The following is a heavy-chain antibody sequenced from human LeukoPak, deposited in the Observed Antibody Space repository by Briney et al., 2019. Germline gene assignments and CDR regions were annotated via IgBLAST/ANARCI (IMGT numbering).Heavy chain of an antibody. V-gene: IGHV3-66*01. CDR1: GFTVSSNY. CDR2: IYSGGST. CDR3: AKDEIFDNSWTFDY. Sequence: GGSLRLSCAASGFTVSSNYMSWVRQAPGKGLEWVSVIYSGGSTYYADSVKGRFTISRDNSKNTLYLQMNSLRAEDTAVYYCAKDEIFDNSWTFDYWGQGTLVTVSS. J-gene: IGHJ4*02. D-gene: IGHD3-3*01.